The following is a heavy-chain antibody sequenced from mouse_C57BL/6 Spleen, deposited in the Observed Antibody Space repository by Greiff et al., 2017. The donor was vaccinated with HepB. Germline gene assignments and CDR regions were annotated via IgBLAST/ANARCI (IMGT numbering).Heavy chain of an antibody. Sequence: QVQLQQPGAELVMPGASVKLSCKASGYTFTSYWMHWVKQRPGQGLEWIGEIDPSDSYTNYNQKFKGKSTLTVDKSSSTAYMQLSSLTSEDSAVYYCARGGYSPYWYFDVWGTGTTVTVSS. CDR1: GYTFTSYW. CDR2: IDPSDSYT. V-gene: IGHV1-69*01. CDR3: ARGGYSPYWYFDV. J-gene: IGHJ1*03. D-gene: IGHD2-3*01.